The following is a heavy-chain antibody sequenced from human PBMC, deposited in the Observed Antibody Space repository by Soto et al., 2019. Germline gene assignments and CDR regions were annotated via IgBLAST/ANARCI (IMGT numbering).Heavy chain of an antibody. CDR3: ARERGTRWLQLPYFDY. D-gene: IGHD5-12*01. CDR2: ISYDGSNK. Sequence: QVQLVESGGGVVQPGRSLRLSCAASGFTFSSYAMHCVRQAPGKGLEWVAVISYDGSNKYYADSVKGRFTISRDNSKNTLYLQMNSLRAEDTAVYYCARERGTRWLQLPYFDYWGQGTLVTVSS. CDR1: GFTFSSYA. V-gene: IGHV3-30-3*01. J-gene: IGHJ4*02.